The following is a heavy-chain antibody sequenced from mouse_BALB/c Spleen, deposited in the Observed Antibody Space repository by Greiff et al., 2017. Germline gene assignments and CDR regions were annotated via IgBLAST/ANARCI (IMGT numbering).Heavy chain of an antibody. CDR1: GYSFTDYY. Sequence: EVQLQQSGPELVKTGASVKISCKASGYSFTDYYMHWVKQSPEKSFEWIGEINPSTGGTSYNQKFKGKATLTVDKSSSTAYMQLKSLTSEDSAVYYCARYGSYDYEFSYYYAMDYWGQGTSVTVSS. CDR2: INPSTGGT. CDR3: ARYGSYDYEFSYYYAMDY. D-gene: IGHD2-4*01. J-gene: IGHJ4*01. V-gene: IGHV1-42*01.